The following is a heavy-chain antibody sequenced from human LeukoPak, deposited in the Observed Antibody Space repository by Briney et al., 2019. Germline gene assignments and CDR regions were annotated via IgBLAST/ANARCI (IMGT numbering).Heavy chain of an antibody. CDR1: GVTSDDYA. V-gene: IGHV3-9*02. J-gene: IGHJ4*02. Sequence: SLRLSSAASGVTSDDYAMHWVPQAPGKGLGWGSGISWNSGSIGYAESVKGRFTISSDNAKDSLYLQMNSLRDEDTALYCCAKERGGSYKYFDYWGRGTLVTVSS. D-gene: IGHD1-26*01. CDR3: AKERGGSYKYFDY. CDR2: ISWNSGSI.